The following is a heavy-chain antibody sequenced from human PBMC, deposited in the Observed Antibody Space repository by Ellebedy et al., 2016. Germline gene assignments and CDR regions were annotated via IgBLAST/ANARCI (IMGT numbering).Heavy chain of an antibody. CDR3: ARGSRRDGYLVGFDF. J-gene: IGHJ4*02. V-gene: IGHV4-59*01. CDR2: IHSSGTT. Sequence: SETLSLTXTVSGGSISTYYWSWIRQPPGNGLEWIGNIHSSGTTNYNPSLKSRVTISVDTSRSQFSVKVTSVTAADTAVYYCARGSRRDGYLVGFDFWGQGIMVTVSS. D-gene: IGHD5-24*01. CDR1: GGSISTYY.